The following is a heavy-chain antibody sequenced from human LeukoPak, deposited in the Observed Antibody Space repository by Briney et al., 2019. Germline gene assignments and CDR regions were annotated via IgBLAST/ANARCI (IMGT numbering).Heavy chain of an antibody. J-gene: IGHJ2*01. Sequence: ASVKVSCKASGYSFTGYQMHWVRQAPGQGLEWMGWINPNNGDTNYAQKFQGRVAMTRDTSLSTAYMDLSRLTSDDTAVYYCARDWPGISLHFDLWGRGTLITVSS. CDR3: ARDWPGISLHFDL. V-gene: IGHV1-2*02. CDR1: GYSFTGYQ. D-gene: IGHD2-15*01. CDR2: INPNNGDT.